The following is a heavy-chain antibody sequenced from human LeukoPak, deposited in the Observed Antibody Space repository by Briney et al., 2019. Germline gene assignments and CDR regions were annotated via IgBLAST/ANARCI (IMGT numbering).Heavy chain of an antibody. CDR3: ARTVVTLDWYFDL. CDR1: GFTFSSYA. CDR2: FYTSGTI. D-gene: IGHD4-23*01. J-gene: IGHJ2*01. Sequence: PGGSLRLSCAASGFTFSSYAMNWIRQPAGKGLEWIGRFYTSGTINYNPSLKSRVTMSIDTSKNQVSLKMRSVTAADTAVYYCARTVVTLDWYFDLWGRGTLVSVSS. V-gene: IGHV4-4*07.